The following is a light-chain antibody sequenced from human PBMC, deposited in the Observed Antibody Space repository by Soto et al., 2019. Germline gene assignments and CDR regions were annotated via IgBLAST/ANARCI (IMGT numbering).Light chain of an antibody. V-gene: IGKV1-39*01. CDR1: QTVSSY. Sequence: DIQMTQSPSSLSASVGDRVNITCRASQTVSSYLNWYQQKPGTVPKLLIYATSNLQSGVPSRFSGRGFGTAFTLTISSRQPEDFATYYCQQSFNTPSFGQGTRLEIK. J-gene: IGKJ5*01. CDR3: QQSFNTPS. CDR2: ATS.